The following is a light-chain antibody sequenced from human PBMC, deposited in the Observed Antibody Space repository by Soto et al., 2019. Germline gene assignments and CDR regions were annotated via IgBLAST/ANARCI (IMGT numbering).Light chain of an antibody. Sequence: EIVLTQSPGTLSLSPGERATLSCRASQSVSSSYLAWYQQKPGQAHRLLIYGASSRATGIPDRFSGSGSGTDFTLTISRLEPEDFAVYYCQQYSSSGYTFGQGTKLEIK. CDR1: QSVSSSY. CDR2: GAS. CDR3: QQYSSSGYT. J-gene: IGKJ2*01. V-gene: IGKV3-20*01.